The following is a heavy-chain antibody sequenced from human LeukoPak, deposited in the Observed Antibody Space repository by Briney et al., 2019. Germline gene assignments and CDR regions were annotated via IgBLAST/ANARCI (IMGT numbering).Heavy chain of an antibody. J-gene: IGHJ4*02. V-gene: IGHV3-23*01. CDR2: ISNSGGST. D-gene: IGHD3-22*01. Sequence: GGSLRLSCVVSGFTLDDSAMHWVRQAPGKGLEWVSGISNSGGSTYYADSVKGRFTISRDNSKNTLYLQMNSLRAEDTAVYYCAEYYYYDSSGYQQYYFDYWGQGTLVTVSS. CDR1: GFTLDDSA. CDR3: AEYYYYDSSGYQQYYFDY.